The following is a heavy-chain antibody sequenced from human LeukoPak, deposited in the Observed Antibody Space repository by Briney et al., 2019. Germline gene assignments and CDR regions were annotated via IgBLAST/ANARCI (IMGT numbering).Heavy chain of an antibody. D-gene: IGHD3-16*01. CDR2: MNPNSGNT. CDR3: AREGGSIDWFDP. Sequence: ASVKVSCKASGYTFTSYDINWVRQATGQGLECMGWMNPNSGNTGYAQKFQGRVTMTRNTSISTAYMELSSLRSEDTAVYYCAREGGSIDWFDPWGQGTLVTVSS. V-gene: IGHV1-8*01. J-gene: IGHJ5*02. CDR1: GYTFTSYD.